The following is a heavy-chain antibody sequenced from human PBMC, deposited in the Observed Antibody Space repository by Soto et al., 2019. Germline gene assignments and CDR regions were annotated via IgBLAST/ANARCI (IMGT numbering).Heavy chain of an antibody. J-gene: IGHJ1*01. CDR3: ARLPPPYGDYEEGAVEYFQH. V-gene: IGHV4-39*01. CDR1: GGSISSSSYY. CDR2: IYYSGST. D-gene: IGHD4-17*01. Sequence: SETLSLTCTVSGGSISSSSYYWGWIRQPPGKGLEWIGSIYYSGSTYYNPSLKSRVTISVDTSKNQFSLGLSSVTAADTAVYYCARLPPPYGDYEEGAVEYFQHWGQGTLVTVSS.